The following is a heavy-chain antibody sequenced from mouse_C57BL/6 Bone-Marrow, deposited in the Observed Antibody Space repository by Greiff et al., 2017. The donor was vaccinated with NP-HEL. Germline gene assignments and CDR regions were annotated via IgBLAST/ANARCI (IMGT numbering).Heavy chain of an antibody. CDR1: GYAFSSSW. D-gene: IGHD3-1*01. Sequence: VQLKESGPELVKPGASVKISCKASGYAFSSSWMNWVKQRPGKGLEWIGRIYPGDGDTNYNGKFKGKATLTADKSSSTAYMQLSSLTSEDSAVYFCARSGYSGDYWGQGTTLTVSS. V-gene: IGHV1-82*01. CDR2: IYPGDGDT. J-gene: IGHJ2*01. CDR3: ARSGYSGDY.